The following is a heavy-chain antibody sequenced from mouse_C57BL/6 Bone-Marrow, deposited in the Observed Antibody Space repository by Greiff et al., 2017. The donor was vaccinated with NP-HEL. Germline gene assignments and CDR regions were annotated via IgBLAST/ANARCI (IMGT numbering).Heavy chain of an antibody. V-gene: IGHV1-15*01. Sequence: VQLQQSGAELVRPGASVTLSCKASGYTFPDYEMHWVKQTPVHGLEWIGAIDPETGGTAYNQKFKGKAILTADKSSSTAYMELRSLSSEDSAVYYCTRYTITTVVPYYFDYWGQGTTLTVSS. J-gene: IGHJ2*01. D-gene: IGHD1-1*01. CDR2: IDPETGGT. CDR1: GYTFPDYE. CDR3: TRYTITTVVPYYFDY.